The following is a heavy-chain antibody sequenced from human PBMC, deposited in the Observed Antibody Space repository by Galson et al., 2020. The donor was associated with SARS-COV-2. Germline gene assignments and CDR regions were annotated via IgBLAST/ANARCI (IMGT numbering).Heavy chain of an antibody. CDR3: ARLGYYDRRGYYYVGSMDY. V-gene: IGHV5-51*01. Sequence: GESLKISCKGSGYSFTSYWIGWVRQMPGKGLEWMGIIYPGDSDTRYSPSFQGQVTISADKSISTAYLQWSSLKASDTAMYYCARLGYYDRRGYYYVGSMDYWGQGTLVTVSS. D-gene: IGHD3-22*01. J-gene: IGHJ4*02. CDR1: GYSFTSYW. CDR2: IYPGDSDT.